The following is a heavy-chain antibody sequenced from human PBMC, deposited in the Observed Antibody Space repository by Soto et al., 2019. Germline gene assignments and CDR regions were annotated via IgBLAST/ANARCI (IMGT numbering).Heavy chain of an antibody. V-gene: IGHV4-39*01. CDR1: GGSISSSSYY. Sequence: SETLSLTCTVSGGSISSSSYYWGWIRQPPGKGLEWIGSIYYSGSTYYNPSLKSRATISVDTSKNQFSLKLSSVTAADTAVYYCARSYYYGMDVWGQGTTVTVSS. CDR2: IYYSGST. J-gene: IGHJ6*02. CDR3: ARSYYYGMDV.